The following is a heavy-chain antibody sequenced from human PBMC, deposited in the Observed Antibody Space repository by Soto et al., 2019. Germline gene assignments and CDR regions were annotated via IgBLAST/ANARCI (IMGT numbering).Heavy chain of an antibody. D-gene: IGHD1-1*01. CDR2: ILHTGGT. V-gene: IGHV4-30-2*01. CDR3: ARLQFGAGFDY. J-gene: IGHJ4*02. Sequence: PSETLSLTCAVSGGSISSGGLSWSWIRHPPGKGLEWIGYILHTGGTQYNPSLKSRVSMSVDKSKNQFSLHLTSVTAADTAVYYCARLQFGAGFDYWGQGALVTVSS. CDR1: GGSISSGGLS.